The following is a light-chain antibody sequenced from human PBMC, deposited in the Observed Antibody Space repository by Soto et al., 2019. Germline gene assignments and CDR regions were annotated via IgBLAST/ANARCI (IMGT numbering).Light chain of an antibody. J-gene: IGKJ1*01. Sequence: DIQVTHSQSSLSASVGDRVAIPCRASPGISNYLAWYQQKPGKVHKLLIYAASTLQSGVPSRFSGSGSGTDFTLTISRLQAEDVATYCCQKYNSAPWKFGQGTKVEIK. CDR3: QKYNSAPWK. CDR1: PGISNY. V-gene: IGKV1-27*01. CDR2: AAS.